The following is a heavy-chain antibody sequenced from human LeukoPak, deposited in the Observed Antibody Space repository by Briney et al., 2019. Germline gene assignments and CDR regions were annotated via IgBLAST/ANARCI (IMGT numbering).Heavy chain of an antibody. CDR3: ARDPPDSSGYSKVFDY. J-gene: IGHJ4*02. Sequence: GGSLRLSCAASGFTFSSYSMNWVRQAPGKGLEWVSSIGSSSSYIYYADSVKGRFTISRDNAKNSLYLQMNSLRAEDTAVYYCARDPPDSSGYSKVFDYWGQGTLVTISS. V-gene: IGHV3-21*01. CDR1: GFTFSSYS. D-gene: IGHD3-22*01. CDR2: IGSSSSYI.